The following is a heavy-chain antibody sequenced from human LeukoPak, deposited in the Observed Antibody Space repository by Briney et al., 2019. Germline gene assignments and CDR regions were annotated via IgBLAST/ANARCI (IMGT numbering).Heavy chain of an antibody. CDR3: ARDQGVWGYFDY. Sequence: SETLSLTCTVSGYSISSGSYWGWIRQPPGKGLEWIGSIYHSGSTYYNPSLKSRVTISVDTSKNQFSLKLSSVTAADTAVYYCARDQGVWGYFDYWGQGTLVTVSS. D-gene: IGHD3-16*01. CDR1: GYSISSGSY. J-gene: IGHJ4*02. V-gene: IGHV4-38-2*02. CDR2: IYHSGST.